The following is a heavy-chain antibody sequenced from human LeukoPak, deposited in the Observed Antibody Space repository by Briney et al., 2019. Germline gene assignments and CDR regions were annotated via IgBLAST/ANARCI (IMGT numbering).Heavy chain of an antibody. Sequence: PSETLSLTCTISGGSFIGGSMNDFSWSWIRQPPGKGPQCVATLYYNGDTVYNPSLKSRVTISVDTSKNQFSLKLSSVTAADTAVYYCARLVYSSGWYRLDYWGQGTLVTVSS. CDR2: LYYNGDT. CDR1: GGSFIGGSMNDFS. D-gene: IGHD6-19*01. CDR3: ARLVYSSGWYRLDY. J-gene: IGHJ4*02. V-gene: IGHV4-61*08.